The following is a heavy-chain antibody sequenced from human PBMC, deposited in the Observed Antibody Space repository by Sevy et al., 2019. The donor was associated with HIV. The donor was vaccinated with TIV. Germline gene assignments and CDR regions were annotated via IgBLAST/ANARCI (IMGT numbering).Heavy chain of an antibody. CDR3: VRAIAKDGSF. Sequence: GGSLRLSCVASGFSLNNYWMNWVRQAPGKGLEWVANINQDGSVKYYVDSVRGRFTISRDNGRNLVFLQMNSLRVDDTALYFCVRAIAKDGSFWGQGTLVTVSS. D-gene: IGHD6-13*01. J-gene: IGHJ4*02. CDR2: INQDGSVK. CDR1: GFSLNNYW. V-gene: IGHV3-7*01.